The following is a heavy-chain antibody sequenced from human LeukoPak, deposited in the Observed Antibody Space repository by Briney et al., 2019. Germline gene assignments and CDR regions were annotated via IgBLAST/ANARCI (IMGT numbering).Heavy chain of an antibody. Sequence: SKTLSLTCTVSGGSISSGSYYWSWIRQPAGKGLEWIGRIYTSGSTNYNPSLKSRVTISVDTSKNQFSLKLSSVTAADTAVYYCARDGGVDRNAFDIWGQGTMVTVSS. J-gene: IGHJ3*02. V-gene: IGHV4-61*02. CDR2: IYTSGST. D-gene: IGHD2-15*01. CDR1: GGSISSGSYY. CDR3: ARDGGVDRNAFDI.